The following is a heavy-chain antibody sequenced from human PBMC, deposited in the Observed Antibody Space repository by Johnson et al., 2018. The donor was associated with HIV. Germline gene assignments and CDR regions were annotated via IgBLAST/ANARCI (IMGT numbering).Heavy chain of an antibody. CDR3: ARDSNPTSMIVISFDAFDI. CDR2: IGTAGDT. Sequence: VQLVESGGGLVQPGRSLRLSCAASGFTFDDYAMHWVRQAPGKGLEWVSGIGTAGDTSYPGSVKGRFTISRDNAKKSLFLLMNSLRAEDTAVYFCARDSNPTSMIVISFDAFDIWGQGTMVTVSS. D-gene: IGHD3-22*01. V-gene: IGHV3-13*01. CDR1: GFTFDDYA. J-gene: IGHJ3*02.